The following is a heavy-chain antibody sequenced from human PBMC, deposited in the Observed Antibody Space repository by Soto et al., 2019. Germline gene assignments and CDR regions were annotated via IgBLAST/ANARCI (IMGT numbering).Heavy chain of an antibody. CDR1: GFSISNNSW. D-gene: IGHD5-18*01. CDR3: ARFSSTGIYDYFCMDV. J-gene: IGHJ6*02. CDR2: IYHTGIT. Sequence: KTSETLSLTCAVSGFSISNNSWCTCVRQPPGRGLEWGGGIYHTGITNYSPSLKSRVTISVDKSKNQFSLKLTSVTAADTAVYYCARFSSTGIYDYFCMDVWGQGTTVTVSS. V-gene: IGHV4-4*02.